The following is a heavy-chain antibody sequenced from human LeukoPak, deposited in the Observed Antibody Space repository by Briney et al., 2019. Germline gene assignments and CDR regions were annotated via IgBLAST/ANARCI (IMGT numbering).Heavy chain of an antibody. CDR1: EYTFIVYY. D-gene: IGHD6-13*01. CDR3: ATGSSSWYPNDY. J-gene: IGHJ4*02. CDR2: FDPEDGET. Sequence: GASVKVSCKASEYTFIVYYMHWVRQAPGKGLEWMGGFDPEDGETIYAQKFQGRVTMTEDTSTDTAYMELSSLRSEDTAVYYCATGSSSWYPNDYWGQGTLVTVSS. V-gene: IGHV1-24*01.